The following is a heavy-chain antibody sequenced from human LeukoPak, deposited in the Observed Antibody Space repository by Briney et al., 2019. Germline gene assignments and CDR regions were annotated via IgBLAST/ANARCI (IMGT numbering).Heavy chain of an antibody. D-gene: IGHD4-23*01. CDR1: GFTFSDHY. J-gene: IGHJ4*02. Sequence: PWGSLRLSCAASGFTFSDHYMSWIRQAPGKGLEWVPYVSSGGGTTYYADSVKGRFTISRDNAKNSLYLQMNSLRAEDTAVYYCARGTYGGNSWGQGTLVTVSS. CDR2: VSSGGGTT. CDR3: ARGTYGGNS. V-gene: IGHV3-11*01.